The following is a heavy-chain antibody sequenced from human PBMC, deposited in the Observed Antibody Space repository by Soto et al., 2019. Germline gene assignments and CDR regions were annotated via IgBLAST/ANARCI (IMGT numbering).Heavy chain of an antibody. Sequence: GGSLRLSCAASGFTFSNAWMSWVRQAPGKGLEWVGRITSKTDGGTTDYAAPVKGRLTISRDDSKNTLYLQMNSLKTEDTAGYYCTTDSSGGDAVDIWGQGTMVTVSS. CDR1: GFTFSNAW. J-gene: IGHJ3*02. CDR3: TTDSSGGDAVDI. D-gene: IGHD3-16*01. CDR2: ITSKTDGGTT. V-gene: IGHV3-15*01.